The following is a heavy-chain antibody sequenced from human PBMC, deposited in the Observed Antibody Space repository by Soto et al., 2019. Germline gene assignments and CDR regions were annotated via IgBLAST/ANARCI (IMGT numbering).Heavy chain of an antibody. V-gene: IGHV3-7*01. D-gene: IGHD2-2*01. Sequence: VSLRLSCAASGFTFSSYWMSWVRQAPGKGLEWVANIKQDGSEKYYVDSVKGRFTISRDNAKNSLYLQMNSLRAEDTAVYYCARDPSLSMPHPWGQGTMVTVSS. CDR1: GFTFSSYW. CDR2: IKQDGSEK. J-gene: IGHJ3*01. CDR3: ARDPSLSMPHP.